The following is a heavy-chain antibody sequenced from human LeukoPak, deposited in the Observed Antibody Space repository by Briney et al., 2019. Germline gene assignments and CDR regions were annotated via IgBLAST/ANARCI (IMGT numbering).Heavy chain of an antibody. CDR2: ITSNGGST. Sequence: PGGSLRLSCAASGFTFSSYAMHWVSQAPGKRLEYVSAITSNGGSTYYANSVKGRFTISRDNSKNTLYLQMGSLRAEDMAVYYCARGSSGKYDYWGQGTLVTVSS. D-gene: IGHD3-10*01. CDR3: ARGSSGKYDY. V-gene: IGHV3-64*01. J-gene: IGHJ4*02. CDR1: GFTFSSYA.